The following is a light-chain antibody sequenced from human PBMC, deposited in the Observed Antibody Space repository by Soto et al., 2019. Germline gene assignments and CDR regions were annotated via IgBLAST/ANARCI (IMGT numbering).Light chain of an antibody. Sequence: EIVLTQSPATLSLSLGERATLSCRARQSVSRYLGWYQQKPGQAPRLLISDVSRRATGIPARFSGSGSGTDFTLTISSLEPEDVAVYYCQHRVLGPTFGGGTKVEIK. J-gene: IGKJ4*01. V-gene: IGKV3-11*01. CDR2: DVS. CDR3: QHRVLGPT. CDR1: QSVSRY.